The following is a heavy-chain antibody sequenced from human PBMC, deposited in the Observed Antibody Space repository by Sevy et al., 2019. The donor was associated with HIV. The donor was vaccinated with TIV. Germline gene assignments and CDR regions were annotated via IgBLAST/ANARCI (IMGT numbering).Heavy chain of an antibody. Sequence: ASVKVSCKASGYTFTGYYMHWVRQAPGQGLEWMGWINPNSGGTNYAQKFQGRVTMTRDTSIRTAYMELSRLRSDDTAVYYCARYRGLLHGMDVWGQGTTVTVSS. V-gene: IGHV1-2*02. J-gene: IGHJ6*01. CDR2: INPNSGGT. D-gene: IGHD3-22*01. CDR1: GYTFTGYY. CDR3: ARYRGLLHGMDV.